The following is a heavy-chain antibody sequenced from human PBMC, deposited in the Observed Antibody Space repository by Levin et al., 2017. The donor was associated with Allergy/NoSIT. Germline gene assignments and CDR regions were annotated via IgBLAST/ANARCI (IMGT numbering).Heavy chain of an antibody. CDR1: EFTSSNYQ. Sequence: GESLKISYAASEFTSSNYQINWVRKAPGKGLEWVSFISGSGSFISHADSVKGRFTTSRDNPKNSVHLQMDSLRDEDTAVYYCARRIATSGTFAFDIWGQGTMVTVSS. J-gene: IGHJ3*02. CDR3: ARRIATSGTFAFDI. V-gene: IGHV3-21*01. CDR2: ISGSGSFI. D-gene: IGHD6-13*01.